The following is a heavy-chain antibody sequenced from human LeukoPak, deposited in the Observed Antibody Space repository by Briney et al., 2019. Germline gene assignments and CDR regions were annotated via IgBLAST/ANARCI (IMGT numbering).Heavy chain of an antibody. Sequence: GASVKVSCKASGYTFTGYYMHWVRQAPGQGLEWMGWINPNSGGTNYAQKFQGRVTMTRDTSISTAYMELSRLRSDDTAVYYCARDLLVEEMTTVNFWFDPWGQGTLVTVSS. CDR1: GYTFTGYY. V-gene: IGHV1-2*02. CDR2: INPNSGGT. D-gene: IGHD4-11*01. J-gene: IGHJ5*02. CDR3: ARDLLVEEMTTVNFWFDP.